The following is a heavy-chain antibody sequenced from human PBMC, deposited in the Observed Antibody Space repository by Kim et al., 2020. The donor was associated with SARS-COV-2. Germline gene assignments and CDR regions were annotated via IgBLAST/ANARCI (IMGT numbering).Heavy chain of an antibody. Sequence: LKSRVTISVDTSKNQFSLKLSSVTAADTAVYYCARAAPPDYYDSSGYYDYWGQGTLVTVSS. CDR3: ARAAPPDYYDSSGYYDY. V-gene: IGHV4-59*01. D-gene: IGHD3-22*01. J-gene: IGHJ4*02.